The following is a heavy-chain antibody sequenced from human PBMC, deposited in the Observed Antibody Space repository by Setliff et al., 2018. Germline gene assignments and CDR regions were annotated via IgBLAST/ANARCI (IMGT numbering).Heavy chain of an antibody. Sequence: SVKVSCKTSGGTFSSSAFSWVRQAPAQGLEWIGRIIPLFGTTNFAQNLQGRVTITAVQSTETVYMEVSSLRFEDTGVYYCARGFDVGAPRTDSFDIWGQGTAVTVSS. V-gene: IGHV1-69*13. D-gene: IGHD1-26*01. CDR1: GGTFSSSA. CDR3: ARGFDVGAPRTDSFDI. J-gene: IGHJ3*02. CDR2: IIPLFGTT.